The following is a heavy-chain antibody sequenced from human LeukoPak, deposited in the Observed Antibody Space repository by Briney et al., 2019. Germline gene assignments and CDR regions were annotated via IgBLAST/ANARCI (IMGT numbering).Heavy chain of an antibody. CDR2: IYSGRST. J-gene: IGHJ4*02. CDR1: GFTVSSNY. Sequence: GGSLRLSCAASGFTVSSNYMTWVRQAPGKGLDWVSAIYSGRSTYYADSVKGRFTISRDDSKNTLYLQMHSLRAEDTAIYYCTRDLFDWGQGALVTVSS. V-gene: IGHV3-66*01. CDR3: TRDLFD. D-gene: IGHD3-10*02.